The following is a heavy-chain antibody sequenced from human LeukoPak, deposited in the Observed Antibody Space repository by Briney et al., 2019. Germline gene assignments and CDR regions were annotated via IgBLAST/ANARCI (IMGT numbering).Heavy chain of an antibody. V-gene: IGHV3-30*04. CDR2: ISFDGGDK. D-gene: IGHD6-19*01. Sequence: PGGSLRLSCTASGFLFSSYAIHWVRQAPGKGLEWVAVISFDGGDKYYADSVKGRFTISRDNSKNTLYLQMNGLRTDDTAVYYCAREPGIAVAAPYYFDYWGQGTLVTVSS. J-gene: IGHJ4*02. CDR1: GFLFSSYA. CDR3: AREPGIAVAAPYYFDY.